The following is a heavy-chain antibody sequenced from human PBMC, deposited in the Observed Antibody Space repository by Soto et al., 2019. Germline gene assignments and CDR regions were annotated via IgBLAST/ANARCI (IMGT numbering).Heavy chain of an antibody. CDR3: ARSPIVVVPAAISTLYGMDV. Sequence: ASVKVSCKASGYTFTGYYMHWVRQAPGQGLELMGWINPNSGGTNYAQKFQGRVTMTRDTSISTAYMELSRLRSDDTAVYYCARSPIVVVPAAISTLYGMDVWGQGTTVTVYS. J-gene: IGHJ6*02. CDR1: GYTFTGYY. D-gene: IGHD2-2*01. V-gene: IGHV1-2*02. CDR2: INPNSGGT.